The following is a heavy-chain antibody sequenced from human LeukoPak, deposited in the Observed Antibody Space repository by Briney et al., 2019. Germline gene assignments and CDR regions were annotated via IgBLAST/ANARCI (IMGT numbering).Heavy chain of an antibody. CDR2: ISAYNGNT. CDR1: GYTFTSYG. D-gene: IGHD5-18*01. Sequence: ASVKVSCKASGYTFTSYGISWVRQAPGQGLEWMGWISAYNGNTNYAQKLQGRVTMTTDTSTSTAYMELRSLRSDDTAVYYCARDRTAMGPDAFDIWGQGTMVTVSS. V-gene: IGHV1-18*01. CDR3: ARDRTAMGPDAFDI. J-gene: IGHJ3*02.